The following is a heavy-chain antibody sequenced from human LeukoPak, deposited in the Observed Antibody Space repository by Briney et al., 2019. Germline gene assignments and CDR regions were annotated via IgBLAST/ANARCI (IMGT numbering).Heavy chain of an antibody. D-gene: IGHD2-2*01. CDR3: AREKSDCSSTSCNPYFDY. V-gene: IGHV3-30*03. CDR1: GFNFNDFG. CDR2: ISYDGSNK. Sequence: GGSLRLSCAASGFNFNDFGMNWVRQAPGKGLEWVAVISYDGSNKYYADSVKGRFTISRDNSKNTLYLQMNSLRAEDTAVYYCAREKSDCSSTSCNPYFDYWGQGTQVTVSS. J-gene: IGHJ4*02.